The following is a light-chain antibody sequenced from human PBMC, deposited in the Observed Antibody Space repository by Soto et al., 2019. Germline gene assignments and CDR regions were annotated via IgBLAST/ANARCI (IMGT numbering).Light chain of an antibody. Sequence: QSVLTQPPSVSGAPGQTVTISCTGGSSNIGAGYDVHWYQQVPGTAPKLVLYSNTARPSGVPDRFSGSRSGSSASLAITGLQDEDEAEYYRQAEDSIMTGSGFGTGTKVTVL. V-gene: IGLV1-40*01. CDR3: QAEDSIMTGSG. J-gene: IGLJ1*01. CDR1: SSNIGAGYD. CDR2: SNT.